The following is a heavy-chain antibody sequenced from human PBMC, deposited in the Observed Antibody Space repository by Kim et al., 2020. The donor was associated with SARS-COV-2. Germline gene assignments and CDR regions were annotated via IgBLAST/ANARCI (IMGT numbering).Heavy chain of an antibody. Sequence: SETLSLTCTVSGGSISSYYWSWIRQPPGKGLEWIGYIYYSGSTNYNPSLKSRVTISVDTSKNQFSLKLSSVTAADTAVYYCARDRATVTSYFDYWGQGT. V-gene: IGHV4-59*01. CDR3: ARDRATVTSYFDY. CDR1: GGSISSYY. D-gene: IGHD4-17*01. CDR2: IYYSGST. J-gene: IGHJ4*02.